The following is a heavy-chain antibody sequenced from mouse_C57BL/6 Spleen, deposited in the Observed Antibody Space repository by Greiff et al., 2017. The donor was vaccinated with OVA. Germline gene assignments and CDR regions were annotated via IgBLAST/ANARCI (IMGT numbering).Heavy chain of an antibody. CDR1: GYTFTSYW. D-gene: IGHD2-4*01. V-gene: IGHV1-53*01. CDR2: INPSNGGT. CDR3: ASAYDYDADGYWYFDV. Sequence: QVQLQQSGTELVKPGASVKLSCKASGYTFTSYWMHWVKQRPGQGLEWIGNINPSNGGTNYNEKFKSKATLTVDKSSSTAYMQLSSLTSEDSAVYYCASAYDYDADGYWYFDVWGTGTTVTVSS. J-gene: IGHJ1*03.